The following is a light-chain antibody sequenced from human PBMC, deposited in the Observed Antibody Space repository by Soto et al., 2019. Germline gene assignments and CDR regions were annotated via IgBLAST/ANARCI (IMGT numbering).Light chain of an antibody. CDR2: GAS. Sequence: EVVMTQSPATLSVSPGERATLSCRASQSVYSNLAWYQLKPGQAPRLLIYGASTRATGIPARFSGSGSGTEFTLTISSLQSEDFAIYYCQQYNNWPPTFGGGTKVEIK. V-gene: IGKV3D-15*01. CDR1: QSVYSN. J-gene: IGKJ4*01. CDR3: QQYNNWPPT.